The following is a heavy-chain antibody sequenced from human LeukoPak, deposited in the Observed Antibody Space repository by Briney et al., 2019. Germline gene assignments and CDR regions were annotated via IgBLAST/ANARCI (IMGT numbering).Heavy chain of an antibody. D-gene: IGHD1-26*01. CDR2: IYDSGST. CDR1: GGSIRSGGYS. J-gene: IGHJ2*01. CDR3: ARYAPTGDIVGTTKSYWYFDL. Sequence: SQTLSLTCAVSGGSIRSGGYSWSWIRQPPGTGLEWVGYIYDSGSTHYNPSLKSRVTISVDRSKNQFSLKLSSVTAADTAVYYCARYAPTGDIVGTTKSYWYFDLWGRGTLVTVSS. V-gene: IGHV4-30-2*01.